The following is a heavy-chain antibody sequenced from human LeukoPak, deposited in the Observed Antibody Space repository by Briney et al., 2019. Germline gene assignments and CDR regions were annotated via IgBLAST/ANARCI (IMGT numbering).Heavy chain of an antibody. J-gene: IGHJ4*02. D-gene: IGHD2-15*01. CDR3: ASSPGCSGGSCYSAVY. CDR1: GYTFTSYG. CDR2: ISAYNGNT. Sequence: ASVKVSCKASGYTFTSYGISWVRQAPGRGLEWMGWISAYNGNTNYAQKLQGRVTMTTDTSTSTAYMELRSLRSDDTAVYYCASSPGCSGGSCYSAVYWGQGTLVTVSS. V-gene: IGHV1-18*01.